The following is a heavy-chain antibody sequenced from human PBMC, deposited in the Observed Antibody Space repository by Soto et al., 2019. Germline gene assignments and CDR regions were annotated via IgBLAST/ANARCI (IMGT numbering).Heavy chain of an antibody. CDR2: ISAGASFR. CDR1: GFSFKDFY. J-gene: IGHJ4*02. V-gene: IGHV3-11*06. CDR3: ARGGHSGHSPTDFDY. D-gene: IGHD1-26*01. Sequence: PGGSLRLSCVASGFSFKDFYMTWIRQSPGKGLEWVSVISAGASFRNYADSVKGRFTISRGNAKNSLFLQMSSLSADDTGVYYCARGGHSGHSPTDFDYWGQGSLGTVSS.